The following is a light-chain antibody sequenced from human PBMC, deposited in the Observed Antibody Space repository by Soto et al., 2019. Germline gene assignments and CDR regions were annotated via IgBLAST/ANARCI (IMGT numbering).Light chain of an antibody. Sequence: SSELTQPPSVSVAPGQTARITCGGTNIGSKSVHWYQQKPGQAPVLVVYDDIDRPSGIPERFSGSNSGNTATLTISRVEAGDEADYYCQVWNSSSDHVVFGGGTKLTVL. CDR2: DDI. J-gene: IGLJ2*01. V-gene: IGLV3-21*02. CDR3: QVWNSSSDHVV. CDR1: NIGSKS.